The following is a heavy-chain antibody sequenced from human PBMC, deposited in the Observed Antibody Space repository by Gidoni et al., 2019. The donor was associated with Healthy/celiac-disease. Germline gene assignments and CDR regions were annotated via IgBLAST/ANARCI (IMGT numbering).Heavy chain of an antibody. J-gene: IGHJ6*02. D-gene: IGHD5-12*01. Sequence: EVQLLEAGGCLVPPGGSLRLSCAGSGFTFSSYAMSWVRQAPGKGLEWVSAISGSGGSTCYADSVKGRFTISRDNYKNTRYLQINSLRAEDTAVYYCANPRAGWLHKSGYGMDVWGQGTTVTVSS. CDR1: GFTFSSYA. CDR2: ISGSGGST. V-gene: IGHV3-23*01. CDR3: ANPRAGWLHKSGYGMDV.